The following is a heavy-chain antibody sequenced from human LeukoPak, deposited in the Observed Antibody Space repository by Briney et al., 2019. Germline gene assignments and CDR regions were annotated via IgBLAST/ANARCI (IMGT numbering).Heavy chain of an antibody. V-gene: IGHV1-18*01. D-gene: IGHD6-19*01. CDR3: ARDPSTVAPQGVDY. Sequence: ASVKVSCKASGYTFTSYGISWVRQAPGQGLEWMGWISAYNGNTNYAQKLQGRVTMTTDTSTSTAYMELRSLRSDGTAVYYCARDPSTVAPQGVDYWGQGTLVTVSS. J-gene: IGHJ4*02. CDR2: ISAYNGNT. CDR1: GYTFTSYG.